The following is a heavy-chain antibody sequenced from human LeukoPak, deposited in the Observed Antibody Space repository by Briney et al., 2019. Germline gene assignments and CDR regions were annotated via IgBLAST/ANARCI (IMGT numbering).Heavy chain of an antibody. D-gene: IGHD5-12*01. V-gene: IGHV3-23*01. CDR1: GFTFSSYA. Sequence: GGSLRLSCAASGFTFSSYAMSWVRQAPGKGLEWVSAISASGGGTYYADSVKGRFTISRDNSKNTLYLQMNSLRAEDTAVYYCAKGQKVYSFDYWGQGTLVTVSS. CDR2: ISASGGGT. J-gene: IGHJ4*02. CDR3: AKGQKVYSFDY.